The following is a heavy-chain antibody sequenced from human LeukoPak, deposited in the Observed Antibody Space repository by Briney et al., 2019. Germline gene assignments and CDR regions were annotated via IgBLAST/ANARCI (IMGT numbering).Heavy chain of an antibody. CDR1: GGSLSSSSFY. J-gene: IGHJ4*02. Sequence: PSETLSLTCTVSGGSLSSSSFYWGWIRQPPGKGLECIGSIYYSGSTYYNPSLKGRVTISVDTSKNQFSLKLSSVTAADTSVYYCVRQENDVLTGYYLNYWGQGTLVTVSS. D-gene: IGHD3-9*01. CDR2: IYYSGST. V-gene: IGHV4-39*01. CDR3: VRQENDVLTGYYLNY.